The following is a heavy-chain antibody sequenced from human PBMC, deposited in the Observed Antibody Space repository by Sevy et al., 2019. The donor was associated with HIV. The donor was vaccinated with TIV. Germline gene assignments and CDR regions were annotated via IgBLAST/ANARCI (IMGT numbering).Heavy chain of an antibody. Sequence: GGSLRLSCAASGFTFSSYWMHWVRQAPGKGPVWVAGVNSDGSSTNYADSVTGRFTMSRDSAKNTLYLQMNSLRAEDTAVYFCVAANTWQDYWGQGTLVTVSS. CDR1: GFTFSSYW. CDR2: VNSDGSST. V-gene: IGHV3-74*01. J-gene: IGHJ4*02. CDR3: VAANTWQDY. D-gene: IGHD2-15*01.